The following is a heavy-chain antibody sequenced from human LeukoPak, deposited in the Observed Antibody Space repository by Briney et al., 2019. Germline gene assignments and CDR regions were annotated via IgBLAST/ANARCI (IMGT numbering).Heavy chain of an antibody. CDR3: TRAWFGELLYDY. V-gene: IGHV1-18*01. J-gene: IGHJ4*02. CDR2: ISAYNGNT. CDR1: GYTFTSYG. Sequence: ASVKVSCKASGYTFTSYGISWVRQAPGQGLEWMGWISAYNGNTNYAQKLQGRVTMTTDTSTSTAYMELRSLRSDDTAVYYCTRAWFGELLYDYWGQGTLVTVSS. D-gene: IGHD3-10*01.